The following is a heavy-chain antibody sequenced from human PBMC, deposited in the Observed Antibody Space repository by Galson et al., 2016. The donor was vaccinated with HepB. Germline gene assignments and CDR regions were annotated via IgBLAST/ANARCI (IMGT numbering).Heavy chain of an antibody. D-gene: IGHD4-11*01. CDR3: AKDVGIYDYRNPRPFYYSGMDV. CDR1: GFAFSNYG. V-gene: IGHV3-30*18. J-gene: IGHJ6*02. Sequence: SLRLSCAASGFAFSNYGIHWVRQAPGKGLEWVTVISDDGRNKYYAESVRGRFTISRDRNTVYLQMNRLRAEDAATYYCAKDVGIYDYRNPRPFYYSGMDVWGQGTTVTVS. CDR2: ISDDGRNK.